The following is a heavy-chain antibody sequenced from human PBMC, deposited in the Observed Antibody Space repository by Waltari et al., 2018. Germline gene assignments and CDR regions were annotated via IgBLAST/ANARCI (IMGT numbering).Heavy chain of an antibody. CDR2: IYWDADK. CDR1: GFSLSTSGVG. J-gene: IGHJ4*02. Sequence: QITLKESGPTLVKPTQTLTLTCTFSGFSLSTSGVGVGWIRQPPGKALEWIALIYWDADKRYSQSLKSKLTITKDTSKTQQVLTTTNMDPVDTATYYCALEVIVVASLDYWGQGTLVTVSS. V-gene: IGHV2-5*02. D-gene: IGHD2-15*01. CDR3: ALEVIVVASLDY.